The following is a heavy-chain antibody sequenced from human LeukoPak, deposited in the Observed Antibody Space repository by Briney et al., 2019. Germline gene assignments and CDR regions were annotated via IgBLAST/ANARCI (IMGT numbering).Heavy chain of an antibody. CDR2: ISWNSGNI. D-gene: IGHD2-15*01. CDR1: GFTFDDYA. J-gene: IGHJ4*02. Sequence: GGSLRLSCAASGFTFDDYAIHWVRQAPGKGLEWVSGISWNSGNIGYADSVKGRFTISRDNAKNSLYLQMNSLRAEDTALYYCARPGGGGYCSGGSCYSFVYWGQGTLVTVSS. CDR3: ARPGGGGYCSGGSCYSFVY. V-gene: IGHV3-9*01.